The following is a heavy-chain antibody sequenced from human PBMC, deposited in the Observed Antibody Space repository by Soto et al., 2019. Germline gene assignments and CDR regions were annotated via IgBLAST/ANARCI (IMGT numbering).Heavy chain of an antibody. D-gene: IGHD1-26*01. V-gene: IGHV1-24*01. J-gene: IGHJ5*02. Sequence: QVQLVQSGAEVKKPGASVKVSCKVSGYTLTELSMHWVRQAPGKGLEWMGGFEPEDGETIYAQKFPGRVTMTEATATDTDYMALISLRSEDRAVYYFETVRGTLIQWCDPWGQRTLVTVSS. CDR1: GYTLTELS. CDR2: FEPEDGET. CDR3: ETVRGTLIQWCDP.